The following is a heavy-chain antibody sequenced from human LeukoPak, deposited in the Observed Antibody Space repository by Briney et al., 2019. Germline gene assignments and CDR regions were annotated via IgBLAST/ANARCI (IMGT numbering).Heavy chain of an antibody. J-gene: IGHJ4*02. CDR1: GYSFTNYW. CDR2: IYPGDSDT. D-gene: IGHD5-18*01. V-gene: IGHV5-51*01. CDR3: ARRERGYSYGGTFDY. Sequence: GESLKISCKGSGYSFTNYWIGWVRQMPGKGLELMGIIYPGDSDTRYSPSFQGQVTISADKSISTAYLQWSSLKASDTAMYYCARRERGYSYGGTFDYWGQGTLVTVSS.